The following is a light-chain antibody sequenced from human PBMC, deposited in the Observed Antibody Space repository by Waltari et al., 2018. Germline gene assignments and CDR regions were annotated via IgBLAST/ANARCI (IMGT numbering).Light chain of an antibody. V-gene: IGLV2-14*01. J-gene: IGLJ3*02. CDR3: SSYSRITTSVV. CDR2: DVN. CDR1: SSAIVTSNY. Sequence: SALTQPASVSGSPGPSITISCTGTSSAIVTSNYASWSQQHPCKAPKLMLYDVNKRPSGVSYRFSGSKSGNTASLTISGLQAEDEADYYCSSYSRITTSVVFGGGTKLTVL.